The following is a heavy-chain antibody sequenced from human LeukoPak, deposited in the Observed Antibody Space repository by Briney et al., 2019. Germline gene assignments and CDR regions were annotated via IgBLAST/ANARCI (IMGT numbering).Heavy chain of an antibody. D-gene: IGHD3-9*01. J-gene: IGHJ4*02. Sequence: GGSLRLSCAASGFTFSSYGMHWVRQAPGKGLEWVAVISYDGSNKYYADSVKGRFTISRDNSKNTLYLQMNSLRAEDTAAYYCAKTGGLRYFEFWGQGTLVTVSS. CDR3: AKTGGLRYFEF. V-gene: IGHV3-30*18. CDR1: GFTFSSYG. CDR2: ISYDGSNK.